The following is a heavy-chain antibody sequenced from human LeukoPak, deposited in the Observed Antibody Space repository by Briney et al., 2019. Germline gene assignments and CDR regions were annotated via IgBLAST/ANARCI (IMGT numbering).Heavy chain of an antibody. V-gene: IGHV3-7*01. CDR3: ARYGCTGGSCFDY. Sequence: GGSLRLSCAASGFTFSSHWTSWVRQAPLKGLEWVANIKQDGSDKYYVDSVKGRFTISKDNAKNSLYLQMNSLRADDTAVYYCARYGCTGGSCFDYWGQGTLVTVSS. CDR1: GFTFSSHW. J-gene: IGHJ4*02. CDR2: IKQDGSDK. D-gene: IGHD2-15*01.